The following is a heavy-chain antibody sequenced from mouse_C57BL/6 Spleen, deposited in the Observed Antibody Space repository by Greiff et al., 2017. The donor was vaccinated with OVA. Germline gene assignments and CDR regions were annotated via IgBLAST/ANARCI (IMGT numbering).Heavy chain of an antibody. CDR1: GYAFSSSW. V-gene: IGHV1-82*01. CDR3: ARSAGTGTGDD. CDR2: IYPGDGDT. J-gene: IGHJ2*01. Sequence: QVQLQQSGPELVKPGASVKISCKASGYAFSSSWMNWVKQRPGKGLEWIGRIYPGDGDTNYNGKFKGKATLTADQSSSTAYMQLSSLTSEDSAVYCCARSAGTGTGDDWGKGTTRTVSS. D-gene: IGHD4-1*01.